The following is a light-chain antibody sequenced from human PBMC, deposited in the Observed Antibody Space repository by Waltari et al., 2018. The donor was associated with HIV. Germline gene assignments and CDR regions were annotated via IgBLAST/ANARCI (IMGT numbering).Light chain of an antibody. V-gene: IGLV3-21*04. CDR2: YYS. J-gene: IGLJ3*02. CDR3: QVWHISTDHWV. CDR1: NIGSKG. Sequence: SYVLTQPHSVSVAPGKTASITCEAANIGSKGVHWYQQKPGQAPILVFYYYSVRPSGIPERFSGSNSGNSATLTISSVEAGDEADYYRQVWHISTDHWVFCAGTKLTVV.